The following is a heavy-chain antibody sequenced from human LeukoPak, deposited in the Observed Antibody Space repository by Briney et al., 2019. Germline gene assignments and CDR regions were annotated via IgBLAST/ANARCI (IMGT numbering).Heavy chain of an antibody. CDR1: GFTVSSKY. J-gene: IGHJ5*02. D-gene: IGHD6-6*01. V-gene: IGHV3-53*01. Sequence: GGSLTLSCAPSGFTVSSKYMSWGRHAPEQGVEWVSVIYSGGNTYYAESVKGRFTISRDNSNNTLYLQTNSLRAEDTAVYYCARGGVPNWFDPWGQGTLVTVSS. CDR2: IYSGGNT. CDR3: ARGGVPNWFDP.